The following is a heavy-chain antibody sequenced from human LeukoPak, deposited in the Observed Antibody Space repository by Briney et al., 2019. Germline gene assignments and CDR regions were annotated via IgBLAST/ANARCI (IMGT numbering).Heavy chain of an antibody. V-gene: IGHV1-8*01. D-gene: IGHD6-13*01. Sequence: ASVKVSCKASGYTFTSYDINWVRQATGQGLEWMGWMNPNSGNTGYAQKFQGRVTMTRNTSISTAYMGLSSLRSEDTAVYYCARDPYPYSSSWIKGVYYGMDVWGQGTTVTVSS. J-gene: IGHJ6*02. CDR3: ARDPYPYSSSWIKGVYYGMDV. CDR1: GYTFTSYD. CDR2: MNPNSGNT.